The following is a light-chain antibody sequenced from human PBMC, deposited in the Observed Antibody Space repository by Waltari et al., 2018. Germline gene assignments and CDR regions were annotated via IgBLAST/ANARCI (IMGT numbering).Light chain of an antibody. CDR3: QQYYSNPYT. CDR2: WSC. J-gene: IGKJ2*01. Sequence: DIVVTQSPDSMAVSPGEKATISCKCSLGILYSANNENYLAWVQKKPGQTPTLLNYWSCTREGGVPHRFSGSGSGTEFSLTISGLQAEDVAVYYCQQYYSNPYTFGQGTNLEI. CDR1: LGILYSANNENY. V-gene: IGKV4-1*01.